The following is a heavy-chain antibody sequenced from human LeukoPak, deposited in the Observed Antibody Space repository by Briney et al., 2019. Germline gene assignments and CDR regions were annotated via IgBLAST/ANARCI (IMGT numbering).Heavy chain of an antibody. J-gene: IGHJ6*03. Sequence: PGGSLRLSCAASGFTFSSYDMTWVRQTPGKGLEWVALISRSGGTTYYADSVKGRFTISRDNSKNTLYLQMNSLRAVDTAEYYCAKRGGTESFYYYYYMDVWGKGTTVTVSS. D-gene: IGHD2-15*01. CDR1: GFTFSSYD. CDR3: AKRGGTESFYYYYYMDV. CDR2: ISRSGGTT. V-gene: IGHV3-23*01.